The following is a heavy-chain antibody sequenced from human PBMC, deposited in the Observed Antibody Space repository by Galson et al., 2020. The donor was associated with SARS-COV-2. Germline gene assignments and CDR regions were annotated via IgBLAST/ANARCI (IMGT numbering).Heavy chain of an antibody. D-gene: IGHD3-16*01. CDR2: IYYSGST. V-gene: IGHV4-31*01. J-gene: IGHJ2*01. CDR3: ASGFDTYYPWGGYFDL. CDR1: GGSISHGGYY. Sequence: SETLSLTCNVPGGSISHGGYYWRWIRQHPGKGLEWIGYIYYSGSTYYNPSLKSLVTISLDTAKNQFSLKLSSVTAADTAVYYCASGFDTYYPWGGYFDLWGRGTLVTVSS.